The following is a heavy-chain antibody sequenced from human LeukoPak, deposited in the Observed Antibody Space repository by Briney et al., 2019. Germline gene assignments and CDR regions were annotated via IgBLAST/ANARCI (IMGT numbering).Heavy chain of an antibody. J-gene: IGHJ6*03. D-gene: IGHD3-9*01. CDR3: AKSFYDILTGYLGYYYYYMDV. CDR1: GFTFSSYG. V-gene: IGHV3-30*18. Sequence: GGSLRLSCAASGFTFSSYGMHWVRQAPGKGLEWVAVISYDGSNKYYADSVKGRFTISRDNSKNTLYLQMNSLRAEDTAVYYCAKSFYDILTGYLGYYYYYMDVWGKGTTVTVSS. CDR2: ISYDGSNK.